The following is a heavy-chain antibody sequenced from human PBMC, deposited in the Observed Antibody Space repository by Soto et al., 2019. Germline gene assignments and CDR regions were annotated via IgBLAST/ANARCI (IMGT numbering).Heavy chain of an antibody. V-gene: IGHV5-51*01. J-gene: IGHJ1*01. CDR3: ARHSGIAEDGTH. Sequence: LGESLKISCKGSGCSFTTNWIGWVRQLPGKGLEWMGVIYPGDSDTRYSPSFQGQVVISADKSINSAYLQWNGLKASDTAMYYCARHSGIAEDGTHWGQGTLVTV. D-gene: IGHD6-13*01. CDR1: GCSFTTNW. CDR2: IYPGDSDT.